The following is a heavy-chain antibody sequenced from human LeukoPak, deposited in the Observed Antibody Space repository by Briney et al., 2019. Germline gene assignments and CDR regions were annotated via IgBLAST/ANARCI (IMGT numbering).Heavy chain of an antibody. J-gene: IGHJ4*02. V-gene: IGHV3-64*02. CDR3: ARGKGDY. CDR2: ISSNGGST. CDR1: GFTFSSYA. Sequence: PGGSLRLFFAASGFTFSSYAMHWVRQAPGKGLEYVSAISSNGGSTYYADSVKGRFTISRDNSKNTLYLQMGSLRAEDMAVYYCARGKGDYWGQGTLVTVSS.